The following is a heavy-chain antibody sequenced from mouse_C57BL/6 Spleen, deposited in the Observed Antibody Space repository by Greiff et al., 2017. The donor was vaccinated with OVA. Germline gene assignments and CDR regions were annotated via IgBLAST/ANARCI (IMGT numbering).Heavy chain of an antibody. CDR1: GFSLTSYG. J-gene: IGHJ4*01. D-gene: IGHD3-1*01. CDR3: ARNPRDYAMDY. CDR2: IWGVGST. Sequence: VQGVESGPGLVAPSQSLSITCTVSGFSLTSYGVDWVRQSPGKGLEWLGVIWGVGSTNYNSALKSRLSISKDNSKSQVFLKMNSLQTDDTAMYYCARNPRDYAMDYWGQGTSVTVSS. V-gene: IGHV2-6*01.